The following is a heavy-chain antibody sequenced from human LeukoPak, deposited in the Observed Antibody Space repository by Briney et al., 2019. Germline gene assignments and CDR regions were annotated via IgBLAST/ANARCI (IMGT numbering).Heavy chain of an antibody. CDR2: ISGSGGST. V-gene: IGHV3-23*01. Sequence: QAGESLRLSCAASGFTFSSSAMSWVRQPPGKGLEWVSGISGSGGSTYYADSVKGRFTISRDNSKSTLYLQRNSLRAEDTAVYYCASIVAAVTNAFDIWGQGTMVTVSS. J-gene: IGHJ3*02. D-gene: IGHD6-13*01. CDR1: GFTFSSSA. CDR3: ASIVAAVTNAFDI.